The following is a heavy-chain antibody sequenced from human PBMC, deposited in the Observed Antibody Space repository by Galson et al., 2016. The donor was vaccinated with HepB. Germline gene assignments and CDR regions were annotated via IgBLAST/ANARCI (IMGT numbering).Heavy chain of an antibody. CDR2: IWYDGSNK. J-gene: IGHJ4*02. CDR3: ARGVGYGSGSHFDY. Sequence: SLRLSCAASGFTFSSYGMHWVRQAPGKGLEWMAVIWYDGSNKYYAVSVKGRFTISRDNSKNALYLQMNSLRAEDTAVYYCARGVGYGSGSHFDYWGQGTLVTVSS. D-gene: IGHD3-10*01. V-gene: IGHV3-33*01. CDR1: GFTFSSYG.